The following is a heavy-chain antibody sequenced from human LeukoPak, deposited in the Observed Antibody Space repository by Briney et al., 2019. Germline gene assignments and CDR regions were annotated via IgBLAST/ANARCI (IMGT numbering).Heavy chain of an antibody. D-gene: IGHD2-15*01. Sequence: SETLSLTCTVSGASIRSGDYYWSWIRQPPGKGLEWIGYIYDSGSTYYNPSLKSRITISVDTSENRFSLKLSSVTATGTAVYYCARDCSGGSCYGAFDIWGQGTMVTVSS. J-gene: IGHJ3*02. CDR2: IYDSGST. CDR3: ARDCSGGSCYGAFDI. V-gene: IGHV4-30-4*01. CDR1: GASIRSGDYY.